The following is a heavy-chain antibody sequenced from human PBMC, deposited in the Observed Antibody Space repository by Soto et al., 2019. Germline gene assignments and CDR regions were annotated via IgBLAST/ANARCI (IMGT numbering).Heavy chain of an antibody. V-gene: IGHV3-23*01. CDR2: ISGGGDGT. D-gene: IGHD2-8*01. CDR3: AKKGLGSLKTFCSNSDCHYAFDL. J-gene: IGHJ3*01. Sequence: EVQLLESGGGLVQPGGSLRLSCAASGFTFINYAMIWVRQAPGKGLEWVSTISGGGDGTYYADSMKGHFTISRDNSKNTLYLQMNSLRAEDTATYYCAKKGLGSLKTFCSNSDCHYAFDLWGQGTVVTVSS. CDR1: GFTFINYA.